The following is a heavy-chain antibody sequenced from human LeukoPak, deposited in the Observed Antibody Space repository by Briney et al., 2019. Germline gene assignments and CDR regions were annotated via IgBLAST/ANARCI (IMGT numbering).Heavy chain of an antibody. CDR2: IYYSGST. CDR1: GGSISSYY. CDR3: ARAPTRRYFDY. Sequence: SETLSLTCTVSGGSISSYYWSWIRQPPGKGLEWIGYIYYSGSTNYNPSLKSRVTISVDRSKNQFSLKLSSVTAADTAVYYCARAPTRRYFDYWGQGTLVTVSS. J-gene: IGHJ4*02. V-gene: IGHV4-59*12.